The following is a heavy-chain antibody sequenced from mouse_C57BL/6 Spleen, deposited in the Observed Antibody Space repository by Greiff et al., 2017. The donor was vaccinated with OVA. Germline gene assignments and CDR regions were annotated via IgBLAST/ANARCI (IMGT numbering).Heavy chain of an antibody. CDR2: ISSGGDYI. Sequence: EVQLQESGEGLVKPGGSLKLSCAASGFTFSSYAMSWVRQTPEKRLEWVAYISSGGDYIYYADTVKGRFTISRDNARNTLYLQMSSLKSEDTAMYYCTRDTSSGYFDYWGQGTTLTVSS. D-gene: IGHD3-2*02. V-gene: IGHV5-9-1*02. CDR3: TRDTSSGYFDY. J-gene: IGHJ2*01. CDR1: GFTFSSYA.